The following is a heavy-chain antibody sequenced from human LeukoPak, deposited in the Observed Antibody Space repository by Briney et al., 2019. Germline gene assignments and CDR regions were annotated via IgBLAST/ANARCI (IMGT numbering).Heavy chain of an antibody. CDR1: GGSISSYY. CDR3: ARGVSYDILTGYYGGYYFDY. D-gene: IGHD3-9*01. J-gene: IGHJ4*02. CDR2: IYYSGST. V-gene: IGHV4-59*08. Sequence: PSETLSLTCTVSGGSISSYYWSWIRQPAGKRLEWIGYIYYSGSTNYNPSLKSRVTISVDTSKNQFSLKLSSVTAADTAVYYCARGVSYDILTGYYGGYYFDYWGQGTLVTVSS.